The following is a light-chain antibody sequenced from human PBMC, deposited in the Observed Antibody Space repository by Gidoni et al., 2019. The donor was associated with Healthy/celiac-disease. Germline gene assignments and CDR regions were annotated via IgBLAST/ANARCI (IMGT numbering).Light chain of an antibody. J-gene: IGLJ2*01. V-gene: IGLV3-1*01. CDR2: QDS. Sequence: SYELTQPPSVSVSPGQTASITCSGDKLGDKYACWYQQTPGQSPVLVIYQDSQRPSGIPERFSGSNSGNTATLTISGTQAMDEADYYCQAWDSSTAVVFGGGTKLTVL. CDR3: QAWDSSTAVV. CDR1: KLGDKY.